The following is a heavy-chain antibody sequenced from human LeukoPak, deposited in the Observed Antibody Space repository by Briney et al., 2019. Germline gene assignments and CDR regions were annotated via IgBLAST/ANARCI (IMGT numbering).Heavy chain of an antibody. V-gene: IGHV1-2*02. Sequence: ASVKVSCKASGYTFTSYGISWVRQAPGQGLEWMGWINPNSGGTNYAQKFQGRVTMTRDTSISTAYMELSRLRSDDTAVYYCARDLRSGEGFGELSVDYWGQGTLVTVSS. CDR2: INPNSGGT. CDR3: ARDLRSGEGFGELSVDY. CDR1: GYTFTSYG. D-gene: IGHD3-10*01. J-gene: IGHJ4*02.